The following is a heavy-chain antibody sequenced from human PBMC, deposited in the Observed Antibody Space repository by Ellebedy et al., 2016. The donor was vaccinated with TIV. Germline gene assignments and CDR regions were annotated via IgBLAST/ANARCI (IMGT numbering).Heavy chain of an antibody. J-gene: IGHJ1*01. V-gene: IGHV3-7*01. CDR2: IKQDGSEK. D-gene: IGHD6-6*01. Sequence: GESLKISCAASGFTFSSYWMSWVRQAPGKGLEWVANIKQDGSEKYYVDSVKGRFTISRDNAKNSLYLQMNSLRAEDTAVYYCARTFYSSSSELEYFQHWGQGTLVTVSS. CDR1: GFTFSSYW. CDR3: ARTFYSSSSELEYFQH.